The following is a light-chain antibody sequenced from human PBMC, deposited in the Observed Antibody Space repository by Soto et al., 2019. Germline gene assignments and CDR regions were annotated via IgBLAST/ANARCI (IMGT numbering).Light chain of an antibody. CDR3: QQYYSTPRT. J-gene: IGKJ1*01. V-gene: IGKV4-1*01. CDR1: QTFLYSSNNKNH. Sequence: DMLMTQAPDCVSVSLGVGSSINCRASQTFLYSSNNKNHLAWYQQRPGQPPKLLFSWASTRESGVPDRFSASGSGTDFTLSIGSLQAEDVAVYYYQQYYSTPRTFGQGTKVDIK. CDR2: WAS.